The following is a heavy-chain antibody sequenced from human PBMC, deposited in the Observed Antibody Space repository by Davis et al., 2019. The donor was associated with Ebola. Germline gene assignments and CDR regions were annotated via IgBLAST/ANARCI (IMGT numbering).Heavy chain of an antibody. CDR3: ARVTYCGGDCSRYYYYG. CDR1: GYTFTGYY. CDR2: INPYSGGT. D-gene: IGHD2-21*02. V-gene: IGHV1-2*06. Sequence: ASVKVSCKASGYTFTGYYIHWVRQAPGQGLEWMGRINPYSGGTNYPQKFQGRVTMTRDTSISTAYMELSSLRSDDTAVYYCARVTYCGGDCSRYYYYG. J-gene: IGHJ6*01.